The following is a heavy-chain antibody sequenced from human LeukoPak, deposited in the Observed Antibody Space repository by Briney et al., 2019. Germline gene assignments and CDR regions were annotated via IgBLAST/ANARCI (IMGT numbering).Heavy chain of an antibody. CDR2: ISGSGGST. Sequence: GGSLRLSCVASGFTFSSYAMSWVRQAPGKGLEWVSAISGSGGSTYYADSVKGRFTISRDNSKNTLYLQMNSLRAEGTAVYYCASKVYGSYYGQDSFDYWGQGTLVTVSS. CDR3: ASKVYGSYYGQDSFDY. D-gene: IGHD1-26*01. V-gene: IGHV3-23*01. J-gene: IGHJ4*02. CDR1: GFTFSSYA.